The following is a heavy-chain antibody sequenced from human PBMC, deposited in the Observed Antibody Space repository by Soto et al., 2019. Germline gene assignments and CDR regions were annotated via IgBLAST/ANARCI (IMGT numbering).Heavy chain of an antibody. D-gene: IGHD1-26*01. CDR2: INWRGGST. CDR3: ARDREQELGGSFDS. CDR1: GFTFVDYG. V-gene: IGHV3-20*04. J-gene: IGHJ4*02. Sequence: ESGGSVVRPGGSLRLSCAASGFTFVDYGMSWVRQVAGKGLEWVSGINWRGGSTGYADSVKGRFTIYRENAKNTLYLQMNSLRVDDTALYYCARDREQELGGSFDSWRQGILVTVSS.